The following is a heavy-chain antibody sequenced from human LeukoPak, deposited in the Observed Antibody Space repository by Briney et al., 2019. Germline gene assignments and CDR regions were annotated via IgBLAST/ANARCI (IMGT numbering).Heavy chain of an antibody. CDR1: GGSISSSSYY. V-gene: IGHV4-39*01. CDR3: ARGNYGDYGLDP. CDR2: IYYSGST. D-gene: IGHD4-17*01. Sequence: SESLSLTCTVSGGSISSSSYYWGWIRQPPGKGLEWIGSIYYSGSTYYNPSLKSRVTISVDTSKNQFSLKLSSVTAADTAVYYCARGNYGDYGLDPWGQGTLVTVSS. J-gene: IGHJ5*02.